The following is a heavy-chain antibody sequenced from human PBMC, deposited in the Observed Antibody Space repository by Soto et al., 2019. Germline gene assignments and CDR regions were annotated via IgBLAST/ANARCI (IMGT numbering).Heavy chain of an antibody. D-gene: IGHD5-18*01. CDR1: GGSISSGDYS. V-gene: IGHV4-30-4*01. CDR3: ASYSYEYNVYDY. Sequence: PSETLSLTCTVSGGSISSGDYSWSCIRQPPGKGLEWIGYIYYSGSTYYNPSLKSRVTISVDTSKNQFSLKLSSVTAADTDLYYCASYSYEYNVYDYWGQGTLVTVSS. CDR2: IYYSGST. J-gene: IGHJ4*02.